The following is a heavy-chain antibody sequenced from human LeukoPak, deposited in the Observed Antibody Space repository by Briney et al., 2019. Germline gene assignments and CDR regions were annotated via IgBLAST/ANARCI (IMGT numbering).Heavy chain of an antibody. CDR2: INPFGGST. V-gene: IGHV1-46*01. D-gene: IGHD6-19*01. J-gene: IGHJ4*02. CDR3: ARARQQWLLDY. Sequence: ASVKVSCKASGYTFTSFYLHWVRQAPGQGLEWMGIINPFGGSTSYAQKFQGRVTMTRDTSTSTVYMELNSLRFEDTAVYYCARARQQWLLDYWGQGTLVTVSS. CDR1: GYTFTSFY.